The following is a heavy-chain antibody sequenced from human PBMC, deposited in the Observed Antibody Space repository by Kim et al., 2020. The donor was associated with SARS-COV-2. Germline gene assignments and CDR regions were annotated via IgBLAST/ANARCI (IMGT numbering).Heavy chain of an antibody. CDR3: ARLSDGISTRAPFDY. CDR1: GYSFTSYW. Sequence: GESLKISCKGSGYSFTSYWIGWVRQMPGKGLEWMGIIYPGDSDTRYSPSFQGQVTISADKSISTAYLQWSSLKASDTAMYYCARLSDGISTRAPFDYWGQGTLVTVSS. CDR2: IYPGDSDT. V-gene: IGHV5-51*01. D-gene: IGHD2-2*01. J-gene: IGHJ4*02.